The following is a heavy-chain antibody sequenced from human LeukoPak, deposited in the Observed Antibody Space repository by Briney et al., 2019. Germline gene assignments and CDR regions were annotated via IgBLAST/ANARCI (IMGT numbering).Heavy chain of an antibody. J-gene: IGHJ6*02. CDR2: IWYDGSNK. Sequence: PGGSLRLSCVASGFTFNTYGMNWVRLVPGKGLEWVAVIWYDGSNKYYADSVRGRFTISRDNSKNTLYLQVNSLRVEDTAVYYYARVACTGNSCRPYHYYGMDVWGQGTSVTVSS. CDR3: ARVACTGNSCRPYHYYGMDV. V-gene: IGHV3-33*01. CDR1: GFTFNTYG. D-gene: IGHD2-15*01.